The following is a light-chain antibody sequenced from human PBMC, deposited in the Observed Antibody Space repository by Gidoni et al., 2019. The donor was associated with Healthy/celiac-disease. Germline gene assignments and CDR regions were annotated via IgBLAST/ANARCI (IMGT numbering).Light chain of an antibody. CDR1: SSDVGGYNY. CDR3: SSYTSSSTPVV. CDR2: EVS. Sequence: PGQSITISCTGTSSDVGGYNYVSWYQQHPGKAPKLMIYEVSNRPSGVSNRFSGSKSGNTASLTISGLQAEDEADYYCSSYTSSSTPVVFGGGTKLTVL. V-gene: IGLV2-14*01. J-gene: IGLJ2*01.